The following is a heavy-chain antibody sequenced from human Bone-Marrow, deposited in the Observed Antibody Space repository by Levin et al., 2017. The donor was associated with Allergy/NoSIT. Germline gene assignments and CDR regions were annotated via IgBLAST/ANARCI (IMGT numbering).Heavy chain of an antibody. V-gene: IGHV1-8*01. D-gene: IGHD5-12*01. CDR1: GYTFTSFD. CDR3: ARGELGSGYLVGY. Sequence: LGESLKISCKTSGYTFTSFDINWVRQATGQGLEWMGWMYPNSDNAGYAQKFQGRVTMTRNTSISTAYMELSSLRSEDTAIYYCARGELGSGYLVGYWGQGTLVTVSS. J-gene: IGHJ4*02. CDR2: MYPNSDNA.